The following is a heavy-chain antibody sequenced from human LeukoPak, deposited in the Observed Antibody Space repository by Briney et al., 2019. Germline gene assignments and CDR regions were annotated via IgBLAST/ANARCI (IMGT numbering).Heavy chain of an antibody. Sequence: SETQALTCTVSGDSISSYFWSWIRQPPGRGLEWIGSIHYTGRTNYNPSLKSRVTISVDTTTNQFSLKLSSVTAADTAVYYCARRVIESAVISERNWFDPWGQGTLVTVSS. V-gene: IGHV4-59*08. CDR1: GDSISSYF. CDR3: ARRVIESAVISERNWFDP. D-gene: IGHD3-3*02. CDR2: IHYTGRT. J-gene: IGHJ5*02.